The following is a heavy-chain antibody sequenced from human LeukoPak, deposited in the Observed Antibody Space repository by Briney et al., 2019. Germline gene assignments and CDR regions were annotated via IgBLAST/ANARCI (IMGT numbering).Heavy chain of an antibody. V-gene: IGHV2-5*02. J-gene: IGHJ4*02. CDR3: AHLYFYNSGGFFRAFDH. CDR2: IYWDDEK. CDR1: GFSLTTTGVG. Sequence: SGPTLVKPTQTLTLTCTFSGFSLTTTGVGVGWIRQPPGKALEGLALIYWDDEKRYRPSLRTRLTITQDTSKSQVVLTMTNMDPVDTATYYCAHLYFYNSGGFFRAFDHWGQGTLVTVSS. D-gene: IGHD3-22*01.